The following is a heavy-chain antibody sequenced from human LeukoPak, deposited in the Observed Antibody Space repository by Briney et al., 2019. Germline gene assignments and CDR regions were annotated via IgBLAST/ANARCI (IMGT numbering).Heavy chain of an antibody. CDR3: AREMGSSWYGLVTYYYYGMDV. CDR1: GGSISSYY. Sequence: PSETLSLTCTVSGGSISSYYWSWIRQPAGKGLEWIGRIYTSGSTNYNPSLKSRVTMSVDTSKNQFSLKLSSVTAADTAVYYCAREMGSSWYGLVTYYYYGMDVSGQGTTVTGSS. CDR2: IYTSGST. V-gene: IGHV4-4*07. D-gene: IGHD6-13*01. J-gene: IGHJ6*02.